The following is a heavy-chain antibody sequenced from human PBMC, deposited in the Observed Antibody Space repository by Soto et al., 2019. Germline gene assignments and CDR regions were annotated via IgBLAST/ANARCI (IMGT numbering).Heavy chain of an antibody. CDR1: GGSISSDTYS. D-gene: IGHD2-15*01. J-gene: IGHJ5*02. CDR3: ARTMLLGWFDP. V-gene: IGHV4-30-2*01. Sequence: TLSLTCAVSGGSISSDTYSWGWIRQPPGKGLEWVGYIHHSGNTYFNPSLKSRVTISVDRSKNQLSLKLTSVTAADTAVYYCARTMLLGWFDPWGQGTLVTVSS. CDR2: IHHSGNT.